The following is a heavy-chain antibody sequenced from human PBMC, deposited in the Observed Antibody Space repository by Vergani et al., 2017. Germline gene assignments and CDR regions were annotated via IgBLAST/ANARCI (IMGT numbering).Heavy chain of an antibody. V-gene: IGHV5-51*01. J-gene: IGHJ4*02. CDR2: INPIDSKI. CDR3: TRHVACGDGPCLHFDH. Sequence: EVMLVQSGAEVKKPGESLKISCKYSESSFISNEIAWVRQMSGKGLQWMGNINPIDSKIAYSPSFQGQAIMSLDKSITTAYLQWRSLKASDTAIYYCTRHVACGDGPCLHFDHWGQGTQVTVSS. CDR1: ESSFISNE. D-gene: IGHD2-21*01.